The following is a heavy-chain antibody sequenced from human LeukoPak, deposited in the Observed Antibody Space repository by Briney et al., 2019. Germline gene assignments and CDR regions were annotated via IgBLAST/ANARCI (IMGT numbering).Heavy chain of an antibody. CDR1: GGSISSYY. CDR3: ARKWYSSTDFDY. CDR2: IYYSGST. Sequence: SETLSLTCTVSGGSISSYYWSWIRQPPGKGLEWIGYIYYSGSTNYNPSLKSRVTISVAPSKNQFSLKLSSVTAADTAVYYCARKWYSSTDFDYWGQGTLVTVSS. V-gene: IGHV4-59*08. D-gene: IGHD6-13*01. J-gene: IGHJ4*02.